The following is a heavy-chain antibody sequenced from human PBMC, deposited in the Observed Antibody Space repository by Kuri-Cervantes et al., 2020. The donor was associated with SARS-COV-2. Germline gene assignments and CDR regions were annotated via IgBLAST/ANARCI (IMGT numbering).Heavy chain of an antibody. CDR2: INPDSSGT. D-gene: IGHD3-3*01. CDR3: TRALNDFWSGYYSSWYFDL. J-gene: IGHJ2*01. V-gene: IGHV1-2*02. CDR1: GGTFSGYA. Sequence: ASVKVSCKASGGTFSGYAISWVRQAPGQGLEWMGWINPDSSGTDYAEKFQGRVTMTRDMSISTAYMELSRLRSDDTAVYYCTRALNDFWSGYYSSWYFDLWGRGTLVTVSS.